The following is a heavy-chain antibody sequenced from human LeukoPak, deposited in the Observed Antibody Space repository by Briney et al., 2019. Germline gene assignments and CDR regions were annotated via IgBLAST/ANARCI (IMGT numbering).Heavy chain of an antibody. V-gene: IGHV3-15*01. Sequence: PGGSLRLSCAASGFTFSNAWMSWVRQAPGKGLEWVGRIKSKTDGGTTDYAAPVKGGFTISRDDSKNTLYLQMNSLKTEDTAVYYCTTGGDYYDSSGYPYFDYWGQGTLVTVSS. J-gene: IGHJ4*02. D-gene: IGHD3-22*01. CDR3: TTGGDYYDSSGYPYFDY. CDR2: IKSKTDGGTT. CDR1: GFTFSNAW.